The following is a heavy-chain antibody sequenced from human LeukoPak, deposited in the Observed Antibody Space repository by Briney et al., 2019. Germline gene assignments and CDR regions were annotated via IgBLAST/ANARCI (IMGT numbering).Heavy chain of an antibody. D-gene: IGHD3-10*01. CDR3: AKDRLSAVRGGLDY. CDR2: ISWNSVSI. Sequence: GGPLRLSCAASGFTFDDYAMHWVRQAPGKGLEWVSSISWNSVSIGYADSVRGRFTISRDNAKNSLYLQMNSLRAEDTALYYCAKDRLSAVRGGLDYWGQGTLVTVSS. CDR1: GFTFDDYA. J-gene: IGHJ4*02. V-gene: IGHV3-9*01.